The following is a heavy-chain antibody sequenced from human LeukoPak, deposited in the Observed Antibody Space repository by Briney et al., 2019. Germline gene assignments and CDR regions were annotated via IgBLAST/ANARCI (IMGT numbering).Heavy chain of an antibody. CDR2: INPNSGGT. D-gene: IGHD1-26*01. Sequence: ASVKVSCKASGYTFTGYYMHWVRQAPGQGLEWMGRINPNSGGTNYAQKFQGGVTMTRDTSISTAYMELSRLRSDDTAVYYCARSPVGATGYFDYWGQGTLVTVSS. J-gene: IGHJ4*02. CDR3: ARSPVGATGYFDY. V-gene: IGHV1-2*06. CDR1: GYTFTGYY.